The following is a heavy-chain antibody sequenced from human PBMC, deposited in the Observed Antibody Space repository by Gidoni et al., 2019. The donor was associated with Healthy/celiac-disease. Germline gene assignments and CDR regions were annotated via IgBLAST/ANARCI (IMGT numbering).Heavy chain of an antibody. CDR3: ARDPRVEQHHYGMDV. CDR1: GFTFSSYW. V-gene: IGHV3-7*01. CDR2: IKHDGSEK. J-gene: IGHJ6*02. Sequence: EVQLVESGGGLVQPGGSLRLYCAASGFTFSSYWMSWVRQAPGKGLEWVANIKHDGSEKYYVDSVKGRFTISRDNAKNSLYLQMNSLRAEDTAVYYCARDPRVEQHHYGMDVWGQGTTVTVSS. D-gene: IGHD6-13*01.